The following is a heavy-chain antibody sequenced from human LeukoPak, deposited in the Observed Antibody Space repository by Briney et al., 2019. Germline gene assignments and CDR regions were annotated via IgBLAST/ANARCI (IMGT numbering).Heavy chain of an antibody. V-gene: IGHV3-23*05. J-gene: IGHJ4*02. CDR2: IDTSGDRT. Sequence: GGSLRLSCAASGFTFSSYAMSWVRQAPGKGLQWVSGIDTSGDRTYYSDSVKCRFTISRDNSWDNTLYLQMDSLRAEDTAIYYCAKLRRSPYYALPVGFDSWGQGTLVTVSS. D-gene: IGHD3-3*01. CDR3: AKLRRSPYYALPVGFDS. CDR1: GFTFSSYA.